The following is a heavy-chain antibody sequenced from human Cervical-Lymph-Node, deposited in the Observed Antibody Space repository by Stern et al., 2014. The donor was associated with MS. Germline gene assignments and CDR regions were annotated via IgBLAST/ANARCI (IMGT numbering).Heavy chain of an antibody. Sequence: VQLVQSGGGVKKPGASVKVSCKTSGYTFTDYGVSWVRLAPGQGLEWMVWISGHNGVTNDARKFQDRVTITTDTSTNTAYLELRSLRADDTAIYYCARDRANYGVFDYWGQGSLVTVSA. CDR3: ARDRANYGVFDY. CDR1: GYTFTDYG. D-gene: IGHD4-17*01. CDR2: ISGHNGVT. J-gene: IGHJ4*02. V-gene: IGHV1-18*01.